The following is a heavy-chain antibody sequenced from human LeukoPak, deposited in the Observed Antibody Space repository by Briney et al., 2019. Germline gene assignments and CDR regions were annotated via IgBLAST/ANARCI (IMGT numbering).Heavy chain of an antibody. D-gene: IGHD4-17*01. V-gene: IGHV4-34*01. J-gene: IGHJ4*02. Sequence: SETLSLTCAVYGGSFSGYYWSWIRQPPGKGLEWIGEINHSGSTNYNPSLKSRVTISVATSKNQFSLKLSSVTAADTAVYYCARRGYGDYEGYWGQGTLVTVSS. CDR2: INHSGST. CDR3: ARRGYGDYEGY. CDR1: GGSFSGYY.